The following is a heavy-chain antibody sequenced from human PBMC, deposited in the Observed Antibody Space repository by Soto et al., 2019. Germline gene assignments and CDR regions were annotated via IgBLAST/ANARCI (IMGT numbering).Heavy chain of an antibody. CDR1: GYSFTSYW. D-gene: IGHD3-10*01. CDR2: IYPGDSDT. CDR3: GSYYGSGSYYRRPHYYYYGMDA. V-gene: IGHV5-51*01. J-gene: IGHJ6*02. Sequence: GESLKISCKGSGYSFTSYWIGWVRQMPGKGLESMGIIYPGDSDTRYSPSFQGQVTISADKSISTAYLQWSSLKASDTAMYYCGSYYGSGSYYRRPHYYYYGMDAWGQGTTVT.